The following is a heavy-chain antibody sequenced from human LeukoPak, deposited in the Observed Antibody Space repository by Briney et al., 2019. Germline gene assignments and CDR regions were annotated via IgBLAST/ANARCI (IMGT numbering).Heavy chain of an antibody. Sequence: GGSLRLSCAASGFTFSKYWMLWVRHAPGKGLESVSRINTDGTVTTYADSVKGRFTISRDNAKNTLSLQMNSLRAEDTGLYYCARAWDRWGQGTLVTVSS. CDR3: ARAWDR. CDR1: GFTFSKYW. J-gene: IGHJ5*02. CDR2: INTDGTVT. V-gene: IGHV3-74*01.